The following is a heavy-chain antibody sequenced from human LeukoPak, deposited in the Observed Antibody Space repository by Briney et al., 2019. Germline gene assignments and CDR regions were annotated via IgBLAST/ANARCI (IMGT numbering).Heavy chain of an antibody. D-gene: IGHD6-6*01. Sequence: PGGSLRLSCTVSGFXFSGYAFTWVRQAPGKGLEFVSRISVTGSNIYYADSVKGRFTITRDDSKNTLDLQMNSLRSEDTAVYFCARDRTRSVGSGLGRALMLVYWGQGTLVTVSS. CDR3: ARDRTRSVGSGLGRALMLVY. CDR2: ISVTGSNI. V-gene: IGHV3-23*01. J-gene: IGHJ4*02. CDR1: GFXFSGYA.